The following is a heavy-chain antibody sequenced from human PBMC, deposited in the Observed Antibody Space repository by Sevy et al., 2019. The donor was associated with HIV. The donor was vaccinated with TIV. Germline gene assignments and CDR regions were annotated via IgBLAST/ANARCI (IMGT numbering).Heavy chain of an antibody. CDR3: AKDHPDSGSYYLYYYYYGMDV. CDR2: ISGSGGST. Sequence: GGSLRLSCAASGFTFSSYAMSWVRQAPGKGLEWVSAISGSGGSTYYADSVKGRFTISRDNSKNTLYLQVNSLRAEDTAVYYCAKDHPDSGSYYLYYYYYGMDVWGQGTTVTVSS. D-gene: IGHD1-26*01. V-gene: IGHV3-23*01. CDR1: GFTFSSYA. J-gene: IGHJ6*02.